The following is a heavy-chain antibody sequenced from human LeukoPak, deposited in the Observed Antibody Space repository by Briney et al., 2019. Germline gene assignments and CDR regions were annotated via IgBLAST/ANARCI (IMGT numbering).Heavy chain of an antibody. J-gene: IGHJ5*02. CDR3: ARGEGTPVPYNWFDP. CDR1: GGSISSSSYY. CDR2: IYYSGST. Sequence: SETLSLTCTVSGGSISSSSYYWGWIRQPPGKGLEWIGSIYYSGSTYYNPSLKSRVTISVDTSKNQFSLKLSSVTAADTAVYYCARGEGTPVPYNWFDPWGQGTLVTVSS. V-gene: IGHV4-39*01. D-gene: IGHD1-1*01.